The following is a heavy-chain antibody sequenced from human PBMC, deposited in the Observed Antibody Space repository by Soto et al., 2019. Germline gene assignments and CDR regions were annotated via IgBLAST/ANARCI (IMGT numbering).Heavy chain of an antibody. CDR1: GGSFSGYY. Sequence: SETLSLTCAVYGGSFSGYYWSWIRQPPGKGLEWIGEINHSGSTNYNPSLKSRVTISVDTSKNQFSLKLSSVTAADTAVYYCARGLGSSGWIGNWFDPWGQGTLVTVSS. J-gene: IGHJ5*02. CDR3: ARGLGSSGWIGNWFDP. D-gene: IGHD6-19*01. V-gene: IGHV4-34*01. CDR2: INHSGST.